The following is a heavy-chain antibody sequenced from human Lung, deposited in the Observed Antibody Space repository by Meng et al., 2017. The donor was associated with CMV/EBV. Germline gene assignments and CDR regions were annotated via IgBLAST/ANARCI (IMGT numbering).Heavy chain of an antibody. Sequence: GGSLRLSCAASGFTLSSYWMSWVRQAPGKGLEWVANIKEDGSEKYYVDSVKGRFTISRDNAKNSLYVQMNSLRGEDTAVYYCARAYRAIDYWGHGTRVTCAS. J-gene: IGHJ4*01. CDR3: ARAYRAIDY. D-gene: IGHD1-26*01. CDR1: GFTLSSYW. CDR2: IKEDGSEK. V-gene: IGHV3-7*01.